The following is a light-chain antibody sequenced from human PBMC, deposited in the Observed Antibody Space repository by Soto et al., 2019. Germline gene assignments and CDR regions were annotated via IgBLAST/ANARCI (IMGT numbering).Light chain of an antibody. CDR2: EVS. CDR1: SGDVGAFNY. J-gene: IGLJ3*02. Sequence: QSVLTQPASVSGSPGQSITISCTGTSGDVGAFNYISWYQQHPGKAPKLLTYEVSYRPSGVSNRFSGSKSGNTASLTISGLQPEDEADYYCSSPTKHVTWVFGGGTKLTVL. CDR3: SSPTKHVTWV. V-gene: IGLV2-14*01.